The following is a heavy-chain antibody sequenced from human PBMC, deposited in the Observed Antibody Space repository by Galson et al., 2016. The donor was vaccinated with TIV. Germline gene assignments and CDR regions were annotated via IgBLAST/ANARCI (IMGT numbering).Heavy chain of an antibody. D-gene: IGHD5-12*01. CDR2: VDPDNGET. Sequence: VKVSCKVSGYIFIERFIHWVRQAPGERPEWVGRVDPDNGETLYAEKFQGRVTMAADTSGDTAFMELSNLRSEDTAFFYCTTGGGSSGSYYFDFWGLGTLVTVSS. V-gene: IGHV1-69-2*01. J-gene: IGHJ4*02. CDR3: TTGGGSSGSYYFDF. CDR1: GYIFIERF.